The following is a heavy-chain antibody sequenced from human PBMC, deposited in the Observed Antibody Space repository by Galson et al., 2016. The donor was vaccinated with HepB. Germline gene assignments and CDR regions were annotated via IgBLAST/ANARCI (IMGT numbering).Heavy chain of an antibody. V-gene: IGHV4-39*01. Sequence: ETLSLTCTVSGGSISSSDYYWGWIRQPPGKGLDWIGNILYSGSAYYSPSLKSQVTISVDTSKNQFSLKLSSVTAADTAVYYCARRGRAVAGIGVWLDPWGQGTLVTVSS. CDR2: ILYSGSA. J-gene: IGHJ5*02. CDR1: GGSISSSDYY. CDR3: ARRGRAVAGIGVWLDP. D-gene: IGHD6-19*01.